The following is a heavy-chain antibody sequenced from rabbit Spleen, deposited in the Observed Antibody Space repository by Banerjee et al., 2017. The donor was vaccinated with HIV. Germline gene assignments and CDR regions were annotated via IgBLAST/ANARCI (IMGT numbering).Heavy chain of an antibody. J-gene: IGHJ4*01. Sequence: QEQLVESGGGLVQPGGSLKLSCKASGFDFSVNGVIWVRLAPGKGLELSGYIDPIFGNTYYANWVNGRFTISSNNAQNTLYLQLSSLTAADTATYFCVRDQAGDADYGTYYLNLWGQGTLVTVS. D-gene: IGHD2-1*01. CDR2: IDPIFGNT. V-gene: IGHV1S47*01. CDR1: GFDFSVNG. CDR3: VRDQAGDADYGTYYLNL.